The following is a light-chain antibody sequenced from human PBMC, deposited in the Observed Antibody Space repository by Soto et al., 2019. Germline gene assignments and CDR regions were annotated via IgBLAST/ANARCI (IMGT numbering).Light chain of an antibody. CDR3: QQCYSAPLT. J-gene: IGKJ4*01. CDR2: WAS. Sequence: DIVMTQSPDSLAVSLGERATINCKSSQNILYTNNKNYLVWYQQKPGQPPKLLISWASTRESGVPDRLSGSGSGTDFTLTISSLQADDVAVYYCQQCYSAPLTFGGGTKVEI. V-gene: IGKV4-1*01. CDR1: QNILYTNNKNY.